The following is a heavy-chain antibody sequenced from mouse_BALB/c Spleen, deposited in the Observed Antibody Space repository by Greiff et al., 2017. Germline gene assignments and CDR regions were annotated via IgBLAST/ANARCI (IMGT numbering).Heavy chain of an antibody. CDR2: INPYNDGT. Sequence: VQLKQSGPELVKPGASVKMSCKASGYTFTSYVMHWVKQKPGQGLEWIGYINPYNDGTKYNEKFKGKATLTSDKSSSTAYMELSSLTSEDSAVYYCARSGTTVVATRYAMDYWGQGTSVTVSS. CDR1: GYTFTSYV. J-gene: IGHJ4*01. CDR3: ARSGTTVVATRYAMDY. V-gene: IGHV1-14*01. D-gene: IGHD1-1*01.